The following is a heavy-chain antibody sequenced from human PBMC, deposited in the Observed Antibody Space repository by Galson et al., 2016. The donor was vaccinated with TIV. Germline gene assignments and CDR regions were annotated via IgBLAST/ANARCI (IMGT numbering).Heavy chain of an antibody. Sequence: LRLSCAATGFSFSSYEMNWVRQAPGKGLEWVSYIIESGRTIYYADSVKGRFTISRDNAKNSLYLQMNSLRVEDTATYYCARGRGYCSTTSCYMDYWGQGTLVTVSS. CDR3: ARGRGYCSTTSCYMDY. CDR1: GFSFSSYE. CDR2: IIESGRTI. J-gene: IGHJ4*02. V-gene: IGHV3-48*03. D-gene: IGHD2-2*02.